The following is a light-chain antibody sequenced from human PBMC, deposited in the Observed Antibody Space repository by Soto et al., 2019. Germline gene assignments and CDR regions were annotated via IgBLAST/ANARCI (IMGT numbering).Light chain of an antibody. CDR1: STDFVSYNR. Sequence: ALTQPPSVSGSPGQSVTISCTGTSTDFVSYNRVSWYQQPPGTAPKLMIYEVSKRPSGVPDRFSGSKSGNTASLTISGLLAADEADYYCSLYTSENAYVFGTGTKVTVL. CDR2: EVS. V-gene: IGLV2-18*01. CDR3: SLYTSENAYV. J-gene: IGLJ1*01.